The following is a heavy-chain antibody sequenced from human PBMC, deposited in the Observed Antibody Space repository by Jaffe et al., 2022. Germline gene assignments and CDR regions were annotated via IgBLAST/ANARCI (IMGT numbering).Heavy chain of an antibody. D-gene: IGHD3-10*01. CDR2: ILYDGINK. V-gene: IGHV3-30*02. J-gene: IGHJ4*02. Sequence: QVQLVESGGGVVQPGGSLRLSCAASGFTFSTYGMNWVRQAPGQGLEWVAFILYDGINKYYADSVKGRFTISRDNSKNTLYLQMNSLRAEDTAVYYCAKLRHYYGSGNHNYYFDYWGQGTLVTVSS. CDR1: GFTFSTYG. CDR3: AKLRHYYGSGNHNYYFDY.